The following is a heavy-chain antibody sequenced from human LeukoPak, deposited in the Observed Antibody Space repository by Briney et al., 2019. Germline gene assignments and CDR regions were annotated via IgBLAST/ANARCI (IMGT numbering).Heavy chain of an antibody. V-gene: IGHV4-39*01. Sequence: SETLSLTCTVSGGSIGISSYYWGWLRQPPGKGLEWFVSIYYSGSTYYNPSLKSRVTISVDTSKNQFSLKLSSVTAADTAVYYCARQGYYDSSGYPWDAFDIWGQGTMVTVSS. J-gene: IGHJ3*02. CDR1: GGSIGISSYY. CDR2: IYYSGST. D-gene: IGHD3-22*01. CDR3: ARQGYYDSSGYPWDAFDI.